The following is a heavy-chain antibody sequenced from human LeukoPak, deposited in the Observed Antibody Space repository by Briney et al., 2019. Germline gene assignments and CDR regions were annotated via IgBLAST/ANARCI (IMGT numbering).Heavy chain of an antibody. J-gene: IGHJ6*04. CDR1: GFTFSSYE. D-gene: IGHD3-10*02. Sequence: GGSLRLSCAASGFTFSSYEMNWVRQAPGKGLEWVSYISSSGSTIYNAASVKGRFPISRDNAKNSLYLQMNSLRAEDTAVYYCAELGITMIGGVWGKGTTVTISS. CDR2: ISSSGSTI. V-gene: IGHV3-48*03. CDR3: AELGITMIGGV.